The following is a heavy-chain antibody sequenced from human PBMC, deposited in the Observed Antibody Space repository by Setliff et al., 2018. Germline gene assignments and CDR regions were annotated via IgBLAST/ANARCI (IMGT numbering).Heavy chain of an antibody. V-gene: IGHV4-4*08. CDR2: IYASGST. D-gene: IGHD1-26*01. CDR3: ARAPPNRYSGSYEYFYMDV. CDR1: GGSISSYY. J-gene: IGHJ6*03. Sequence: SETLSLTCTVSGGSISSYYWSWIRQPPGKGLEWIGYIYASGSTNYNPSLKSRVTLSVDTSKNQFSLKVSSVTAADTAVYYCARAPPNRYSGSYEYFYMDVWGKGIMVTVSS.